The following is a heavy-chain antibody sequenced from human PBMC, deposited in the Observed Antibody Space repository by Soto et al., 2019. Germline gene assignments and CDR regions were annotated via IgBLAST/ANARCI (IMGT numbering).Heavy chain of an antibody. CDR1: GYTFTSYD. CDR2: MNPNSGNT. V-gene: IGHV1-8*01. CDR3: AYGWAYYYGMDG. Sequence: QVQLVQSGAEVKKPGASVKVSCKASGYTFTSYDINWVRQATGQGLEWMGWMNPNSGNTGYAQKFQGRVTMTRNNSISTAYMELSSLRSEDTAVYYFAYGWAYYYGMDGWGQGTTVTVSS. J-gene: IGHJ6*02. D-gene: IGHD1-26*01.